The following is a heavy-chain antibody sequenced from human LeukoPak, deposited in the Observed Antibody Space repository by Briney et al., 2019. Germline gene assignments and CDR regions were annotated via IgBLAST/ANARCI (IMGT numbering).Heavy chain of an antibody. J-gene: IGHJ6*03. D-gene: IGHD1-14*01. CDR2: IIPIFGTA. V-gene: IGHV1-69*06. CDR3: AREGINYYYYYMDP. Sequence: SVKVSCKAARGTFSSYAISWVRQAPGQGLEWMGRIIPIFGTANYAQKFQGRVTITADKSTSTAYMELSRLRSEDTAVYYCAREGINYYYYYMDPSLKATTVTVSS. CDR1: RGTFSSYA.